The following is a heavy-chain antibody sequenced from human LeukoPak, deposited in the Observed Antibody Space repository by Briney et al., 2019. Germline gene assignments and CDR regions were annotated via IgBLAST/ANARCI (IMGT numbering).Heavy chain of an antibody. J-gene: IGHJ4*02. Sequence: KPSETLSLTWTVSGGSLSSTSYLWGWLRQHPGKGLDWIGTIYYRGSTYYNRSLKSRVTISVDTSKIQLSLKLTSVTAADTAVYYCARLPGWKLWIDYWGQGVLVTVSS. CDR3: ARLPGWKLWIDY. D-gene: IGHD3-16*01. V-gene: IGHV4-39*01. CDR1: GGSLSSTSYL. CDR2: IYYRGST.